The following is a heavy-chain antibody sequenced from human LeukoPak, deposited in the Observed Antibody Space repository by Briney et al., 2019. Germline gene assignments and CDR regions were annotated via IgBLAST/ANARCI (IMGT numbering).Heavy chain of an antibody. CDR3: ARDAYSSSSVLFFDY. CDR2: INHSGST. Sequence: PSETLSLTCAVYGGSFSGYYWSWIRQPPGKRLEWIGEINHSGSTNYNPSLKSRVTISVDTSKNQFSLKLSSVTAADTAVYYCARDAYSSSSVLFFDYWGQGTLVTVSS. V-gene: IGHV4-34*01. D-gene: IGHD6-6*01. J-gene: IGHJ4*02. CDR1: GGSFSGYY.